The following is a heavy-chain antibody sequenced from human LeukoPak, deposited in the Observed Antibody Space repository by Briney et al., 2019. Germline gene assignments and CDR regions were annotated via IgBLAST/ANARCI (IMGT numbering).Heavy chain of an antibody. Sequence: ASVKVSCKASGYTFTGYYMHWVRQAPGQGLEWMGWINPNSGGTNYAQKFQGRVTMTRDTSISTAYMEPSRLRSDDTAVYYCARGDILTGYEPDYWGQGTLVTVSS. J-gene: IGHJ4*02. CDR3: ARGDILTGYEPDY. D-gene: IGHD3-9*01. V-gene: IGHV1-2*02. CDR1: GYTFTGYY. CDR2: INPNSGGT.